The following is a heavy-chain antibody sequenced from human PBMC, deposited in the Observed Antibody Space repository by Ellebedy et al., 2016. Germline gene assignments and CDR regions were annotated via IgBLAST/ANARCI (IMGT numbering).Heavy chain of an antibody. Sequence: SETLSLTCTVSAGSVSSDGFFWSWIRQHPGKDLEWIGYVSYSGSTNYNPSLKSRVTMSIDTSKNQFSLNLNSVTAAETAVYYCATRPYRSGQPFFGVFDYWGQGTLVTVSS. CDR3: ATRPYRSGQPFFGVFDY. J-gene: IGHJ4*02. CDR2: VSYSGST. D-gene: IGHD3-22*01. CDR1: AGSVSSDGFF. V-gene: IGHV4-31*03.